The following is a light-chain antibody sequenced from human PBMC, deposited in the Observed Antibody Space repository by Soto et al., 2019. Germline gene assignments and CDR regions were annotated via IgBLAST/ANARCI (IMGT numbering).Light chain of an antibody. CDR3: QQYSYFAT. J-gene: IGKJ1*01. V-gene: IGKV1-5*03. CDR1: QSISSW. CDR2: KAS. Sequence: DIQMTQSPSTLSASVGDRVTITCRASQSISSWLTWYQQKAGQAPKLLIYKASIVESGVPSRFSGSRSGTEFTLTISSLQPYDSATYYCQQYSYFATFGQGTMVEVK.